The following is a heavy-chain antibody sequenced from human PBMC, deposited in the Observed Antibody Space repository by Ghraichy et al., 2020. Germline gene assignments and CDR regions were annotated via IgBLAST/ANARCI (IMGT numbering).Heavy chain of an antibody. D-gene: IGHD4-17*01. CDR2: IIPIFGTA. CDR1: GGTFSSYA. CDR3: ARGGLTTVTWFDP. J-gene: IGHJ5*02. V-gene: IGHV1-69*13. Sequence: SVKVSCKASGGTFSSYAISWVRQAPGQGLEWMGGIIPIFGTANYAQKFQGRVTITADESTSTAYMELSSLRSEDTAVYYCARGGLTTVTWFDPWGQGTLVTVSS.